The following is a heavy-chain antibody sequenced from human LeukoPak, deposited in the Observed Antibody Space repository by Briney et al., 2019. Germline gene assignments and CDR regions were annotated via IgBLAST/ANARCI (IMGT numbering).Heavy chain of an antibody. J-gene: IGHJ4*02. V-gene: IGHV1-2*02. CDR1: GGTFSSYA. CDR3: ARSPHILTGENFDY. D-gene: IGHD3-9*01. Sequence: GASVKVSCKASGGTFSSYAISWVRQAPGQGLEWMGWINLNSGGTNYPQKFQDRVTMTRDTSISTAYMELSRLRSSDTAVYYCARSPHILTGENFDYWGQGTLVTVSS. CDR2: INLNSGGT.